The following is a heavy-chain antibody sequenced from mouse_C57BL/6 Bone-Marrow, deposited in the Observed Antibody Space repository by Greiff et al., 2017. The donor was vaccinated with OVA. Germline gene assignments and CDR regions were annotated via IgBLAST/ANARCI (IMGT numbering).Heavy chain of an antibody. CDR1: GYTFTEYT. J-gene: IGHJ3*01. CDR3: ARHEIYYYGSSYLGGFAY. CDR2: FYPGSGSI. Sequence: QVQLQQSGAELVKPGASVKLSCKASGYTFTEYTIHWVKQRSGQGLEWIGWFYPGSGSIKYNEKFKDKATLTADKSSSTVYMELSRLTSEDSAVYFCARHEIYYYGSSYLGGFAYWGQGTLVTVSA. V-gene: IGHV1-62-2*01. D-gene: IGHD1-1*01.